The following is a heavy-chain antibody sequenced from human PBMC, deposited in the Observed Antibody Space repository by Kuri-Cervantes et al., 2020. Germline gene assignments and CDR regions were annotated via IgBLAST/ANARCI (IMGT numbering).Heavy chain of an antibody. J-gene: IGHJ4*02. CDR2: ISAYNGNT. V-gene: IGHV1-18*01. Sequence: AAALSSSKDSGDTFTSYGISWGRHAPGQGLECRGSISAYNGNTNYAQKLQGRVTMPTDTSTSTASMELSSMRSEDTAVYYCARVPLEDYDDSSGYGNWGQGTLVTVSS. D-gene: IGHD3-22*01. CDR1: GDTFTSYG. CDR3: ARVPLEDYDDSSGYGN.